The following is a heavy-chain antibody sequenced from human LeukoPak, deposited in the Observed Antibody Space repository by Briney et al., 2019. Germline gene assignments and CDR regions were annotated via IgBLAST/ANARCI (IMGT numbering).Heavy chain of an antibody. Sequence: GGSLRLSCEASGLTFRRYGMHWVRQAPGKGLEWGAVIWYDGSNRQYVDSVKGRFTISRDNSKNTLYLQMNSLRADDTAVYYCARDFGFSPSSGYSFDYWGQGTLVTVSS. CDR3: ARDFGFSPSSGYSFDY. J-gene: IGHJ4*02. V-gene: IGHV3-33*01. CDR2: IWYDGSNR. D-gene: IGHD3-22*01. CDR1: GLTFRRYG.